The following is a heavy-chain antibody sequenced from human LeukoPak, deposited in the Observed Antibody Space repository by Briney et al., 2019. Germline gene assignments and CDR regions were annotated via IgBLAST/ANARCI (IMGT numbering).Heavy chain of an antibody. V-gene: IGHV3-30*02. CDR2: IRYDGSNK. CDR3: AKDPLRNYDFWSGYGYLDN. D-gene: IGHD3-3*01. Sequence: PGGSLRLSCAASGFSFSSYGMHWFRQAPGKGLEWVAFIRYDGSNKYFADSVKGRFTISRDNSRNTLYLQVNSLRVEDTAVYYCAKDPLRNYDFWSGYGYLDNWGQGALVIVSS. CDR1: GFSFSSYG. J-gene: IGHJ4*02.